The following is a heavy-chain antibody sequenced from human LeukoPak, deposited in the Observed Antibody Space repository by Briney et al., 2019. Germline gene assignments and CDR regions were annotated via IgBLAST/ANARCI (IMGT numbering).Heavy chain of an antibody. D-gene: IGHD3-9*01. CDR1: GFTFSSYS. Sequence: GGSLRLSCAASGFTFSSYSMNWVRQAPGKGLEWVSGINWNGGSRVYADSVKGRFTISRDNAKNSLYLQMNSLRAEDTALYYCARAGLDDYYYYMDVWGKGTTVTVSS. CDR2: INWNGGSR. CDR3: ARAGLDDYYYYMDV. V-gene: IGHV3-20*04. J-gene: IGHJ6*03.